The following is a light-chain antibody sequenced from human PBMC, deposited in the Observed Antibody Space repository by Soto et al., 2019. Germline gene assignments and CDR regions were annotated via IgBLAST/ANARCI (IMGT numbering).Light chain of an antibody. J-gene: IGKJ1*01. CDR2: KVS. CDR3: LQHNSYPRT. Sequence: DVVMTQSPLSLPVTLGQPASISCRSSQGLVYSDGNTYLNWFHQRPGQSPRRLIYKVSNRDSGVPDRFSGSGSGTEFTLTISSLQPEDFATYYCLQHNSYPRTFGQGTKVYIK. V-gene: IGKV2-30*01. CDR1: QGLVYSDGNTY.